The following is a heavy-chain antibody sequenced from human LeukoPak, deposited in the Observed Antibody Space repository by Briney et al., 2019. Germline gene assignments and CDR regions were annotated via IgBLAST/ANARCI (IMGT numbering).Heavy chain of an antibody. V-gene: IGHV1-69*04. D-gene: IGHD1-26*01. CDR1: GGTFSSYA. CDR3: AREDGWELLDY. Sequence: ASVKVSCKASGGTFSSYAISWVRQAPGQGLEWMGRIIPILGIANYAQKLQGRVTITADKSTSTAYMELSSLRSEDTAVYYCAREDGWELLDYWGQGTLVTVSS. J-gene: IGHJ4*02. CDR2: IIPILGIA.